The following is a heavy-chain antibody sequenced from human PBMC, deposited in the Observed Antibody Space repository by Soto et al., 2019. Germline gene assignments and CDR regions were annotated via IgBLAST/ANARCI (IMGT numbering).Heavy chain of an antibody. Sequence: QVQLVESGGGVVQPGRSLRLSCAASGFTFSSYAMHWVRQAPGKGLEWVAVISYDGSNKYYADSVKGRFTISRDNSKNPRYLEMSSGGAEGTAVYYCGREGGGGLWFGEFTFRYWGQGTLVTVSS. CDR1: GFTFSSYA. V-gene: IGHV3-30-3*01. J-gene: IGHJ4*02. CDR2: ISYDGSNK. D-gene: IGHD3-10*01. CDR3: GREGGGGLWFGEFTFRY.